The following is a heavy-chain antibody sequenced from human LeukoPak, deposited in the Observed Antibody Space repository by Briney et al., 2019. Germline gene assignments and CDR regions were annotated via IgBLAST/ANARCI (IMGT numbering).Heavy chain of an antibody. CDR1: GFTFSSYS. J-gene: IGHJ4*02. CDR2: ISSSSSYI. D-gene: IGHD6-19*01. CDR3: ARVGGGWLVDY. V-gene: IGHV3-21*01. Sequence: GGSLRLSCAASGFTFSSYSMNWVRQAPGQGLEWVSSISSSSSYIYYADSVKGRFTISRDNAKNSLYLQMNSLRAEDTAVYYCARVGGGWLVDYWGQGTLVTVSS.